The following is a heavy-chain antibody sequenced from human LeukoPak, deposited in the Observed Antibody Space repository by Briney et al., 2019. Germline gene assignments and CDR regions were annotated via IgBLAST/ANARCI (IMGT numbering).Heavy chain of an antibody. CDR1: GFTFSTYG. V-gene: IGHV3-30*18. J-gene: IGHJ4*02. CDR3: AKDANPTGTLSNYWIY. D-gene: IGHD4-11*01. CDR2: ISYDGSNK. Sequence: GGSLRLSCAASGFTFSTYGMHWVRQAPDEGLEWVAVISYDGSNKYYADSVKGRFTISRGNHRNTQYLQMNSRRAEDTAVYYFAKDANPTGTLSNYWIYGGQGTLVTVSS.